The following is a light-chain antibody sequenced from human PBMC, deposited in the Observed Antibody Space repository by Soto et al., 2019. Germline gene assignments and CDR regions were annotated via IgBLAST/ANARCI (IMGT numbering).Light chain of an antibody. CDR1: QSISSY. J-gene: IGKJ4*02. V-gene: IGKV1-39*01. CDR2: AAS. CDR3: QQCYRTPLT. Sequence: DIQMTQSPSSLSASVGDRVTITCRASQSISSYLNWYQQKPWKAPKVLISAASSLQSGVPSRFSGSGSGTDFTLTISSLQPEDFATYYCQQCYRTPLTFGGGTKVEIK.